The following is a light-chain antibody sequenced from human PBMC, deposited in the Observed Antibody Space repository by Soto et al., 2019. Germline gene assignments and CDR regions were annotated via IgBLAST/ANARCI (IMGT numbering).Light chain of an antibody. V-gene: IGLV1-51*01. J-gene: IGLJ2*01. CDR1: SSNIENNY. Sequence: QSVLTQPPSVSAAPGQKVTISCSGSSSNIENNYVSWYQQLPGTAPKLLNYDNNQRPSGIPDRFSGSKSGTSATLGITGLKTGDEADYYCGTWDSSLSTVLFGGGTKLTVL. CDR2: DNN. CDR3: GTWDSSLSTVL.